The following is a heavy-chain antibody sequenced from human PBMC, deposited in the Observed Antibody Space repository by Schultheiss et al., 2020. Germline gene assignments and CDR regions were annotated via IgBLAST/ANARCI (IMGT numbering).Heavy chain of an antibody. Sequence: SQTLSLTCAVYGGSFSGYYWSWIRQPPGKGLEWIGEINHSGSTNYNPSLKSRVTISVDKSKNQFSLKLSSVTAADTAVYYCARDPGENWFDPWGQGTLVTVAS. D-gene: IGHD3-10*01. CDR3: ARDPGENWFDP. V-gene: IGHV4-34*01. CDR1: GGSFSGYY. CDR2: INHSGST. J-gene: IGHJ5*02.